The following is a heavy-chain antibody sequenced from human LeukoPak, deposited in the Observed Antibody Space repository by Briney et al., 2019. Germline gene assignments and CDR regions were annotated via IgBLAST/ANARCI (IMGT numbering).Heavy chain of an antibody. CDR3: AXXXXXXXPYSAPDDSSGYPDY. Sequence: ASVKVSCKASGYTFTGYYMHWVRQAPGQGLEWMGIINPSGGSTSYAQKFQGRVTMTRDMSTSTVYMELSSLRSEDTAVYYCAXXXXXXXPYSAPDDSSGYPDYWGQGTLVTVSS. D-gene: IGHD3-22*01. CDR2: INPSGGST. CDR1: GYTFTGYY. J-gene: IGHJ4*02. V-gene: IGHV1-46*01.